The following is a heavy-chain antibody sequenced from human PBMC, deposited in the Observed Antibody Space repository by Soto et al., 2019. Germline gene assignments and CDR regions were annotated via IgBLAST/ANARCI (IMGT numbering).Heavy chain of an antibody. CDR3: ARISQGTYCRGGNCYYDY. V-gene: IGHV3-74*01. D-gene: IGHD2-15*01. CDR1: GFTFSSYW. CDR2: INGDGIST. Sequence: PGGSLRLSCAASGFTFSSYWMHWVRQDPEKGLVWVSRINGDGISTSYADSVKGRFTISRDNAKDTLYLHMNSLGAEDTAVYYCARISQGTYCRGGNCYYDYWGQGTLVTVSS. J-gene: IGHJ4*02.